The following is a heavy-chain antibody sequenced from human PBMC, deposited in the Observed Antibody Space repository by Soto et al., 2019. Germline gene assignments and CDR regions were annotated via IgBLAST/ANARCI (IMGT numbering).Heavy chain of an antibody. CDR1: GGTVSSYA. D-gene: IGHD6-13*01. J-gene: IGHJ6*02. CDR3: ARDGVRSSSSSWYETGYYYYGMDV. V-gene: IGHV1-69*13. Sequence: ASVKVSCKASGGTVSSYAISWVRQAPGQGLEWMGGIIPIFGTANYAQKFQGRVTITADESTSTAYMELSSLRSEDTAVYYCARDGVRSSSSSWYETGYYYYGMDVWGQGTTVTVSS. CDR2: IIPIFGTA.